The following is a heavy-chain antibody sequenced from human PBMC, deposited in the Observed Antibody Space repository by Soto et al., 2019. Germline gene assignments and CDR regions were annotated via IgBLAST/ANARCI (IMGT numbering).Heavy chain of an antibody. CDR3: AHGRGYSSVPRYYSDY. CDR2: LYWDDDK. CDR1: GFSISTIGVR. Sequence: QITLKESSPTLVKPTQTLTLTCTFSGFSISTIGVRVVWIRHPPGKALERLALLYWDDDKRYSPSLKSSLTITMHTSIHQVGLTMPAISTVDTATYYCAHGRGYSSVPRYYSDYGGHGTLVTVSS. V-gene: IGHV2-5*02. J-gene: IGHJ4*01. D-gene: IGHD5-18*01.